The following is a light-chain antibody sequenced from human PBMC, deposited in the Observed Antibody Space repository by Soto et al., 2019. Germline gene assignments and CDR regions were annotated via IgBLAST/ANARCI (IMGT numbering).Light chain of an antibody. CDR2: EAS. Sequence: EVVMTQSPATLSVSPGERATLSCRASQSITSNLAWYQQRPGQTPRLLIYEASTRATGIPARFSGSGSGTDFTLTITSLQSEDFATYYCQVYDSYSRTFGRGTKVQVK. CDR1: QSITSN. V-gene: IGKV3-15*01. CDR3: QVYDSYSRT. J-gene: IGKJ1*01.